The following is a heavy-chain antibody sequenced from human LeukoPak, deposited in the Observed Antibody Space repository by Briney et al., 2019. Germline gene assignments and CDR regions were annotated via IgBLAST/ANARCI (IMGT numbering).Heavy chain of an antibody. CDR1: GFTFSDYY. CDR3: ARVYSYDSTGYFDHYFDY. Sequence: KPGGSLRLSCAASGFTFSDYYMSWIRQAPGKGLEWVSYITSSSSYTNYADSVKGRFTISRDNAKNSLYLQMNSLRAEDTAVYYCARVYSYDSTGYFDHYFDYWGQGTLVTVSS. CDR2: ITSSSSYT. D-gene: IGHD3-22*01. V-gene: IGHV3-11*05. J-gene: IGHJ4*02.